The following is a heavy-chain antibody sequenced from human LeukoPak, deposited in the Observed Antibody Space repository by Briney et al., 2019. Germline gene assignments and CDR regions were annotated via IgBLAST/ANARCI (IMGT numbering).Heavy chain of an antibody. V-gene: IGHV1-18*01. CDR1: GYTFTSYS. D-gene: IGHD3-9*01. Sequence: ASVKVSFKASGYTFTSYSINWVRQAPGQGLEWMGWISAYNGNTKYAQKVQGRVTMTTDTSTSTAYMELRSLRSDDTAVYYCARARGDILTGYYIFWGQGTLVTVSS. CDR3: ARARGDILTGYYIF. CDR2: ISAYNGNT. J-gene: IGHJ4*02.